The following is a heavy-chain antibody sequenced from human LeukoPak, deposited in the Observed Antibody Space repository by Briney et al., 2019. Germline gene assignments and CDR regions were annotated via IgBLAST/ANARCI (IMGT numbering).Heavy chain of an antibody. D-gene: IGHD6-19*01. CDR2: ISTGSSYI. CDR1: GFTFSSYS. V-gene: IGHV3-21*01. J-gene: IGHJ4*02. CDR3: ARRGIAVAGPFDY. Sequence: PGGSLRLSCAASGFTFSSYSMNWVRQAPGKGLEWVSSISTGSSYIYYTDSAKGRFTISRDNAKNSLYLQMNSLRAEDTAVYYCARRGIAVAGPFDYWGQGTLVTVSS.